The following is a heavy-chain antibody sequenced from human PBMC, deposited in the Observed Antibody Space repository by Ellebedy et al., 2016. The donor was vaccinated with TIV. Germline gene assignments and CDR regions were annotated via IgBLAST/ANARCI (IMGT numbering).Heavy chain of an antibody. Sequence: GGSLRLSXEASGFTFSTYSMTCVRQAPGKGLEWVSYISSRSDSKHYADSVKGRFTISRDNAKNSLYLQMSSLGDEDTAVYYCAREDVTHLSYWGQGTLVTVSS. V-gene: IGHV3-48*02. CDR2: ISSRSDSK. J-gene: IGHJ4*02. CDR3: AREDVTHLSY. CDR1: GFTFSTYS. D-gene: IGHD2-21*02.